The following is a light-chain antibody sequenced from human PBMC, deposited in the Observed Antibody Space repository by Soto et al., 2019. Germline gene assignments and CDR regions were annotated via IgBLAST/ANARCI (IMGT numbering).Light chain of an antibody. CDR2: GAS. CDR1: QSVSSN. Sequence: EIVMTQSPATLSVSPGERATLSCRASQSVSSNLDWDQQKPGQAPRLLIYGASTRATGIPDRFSGSGAGTEFSLTMRSRQGEDFAFYCWQQYNIWPPYTVGKGTKLEIK. CDR3: QQYNIWPPYT. J-gene: IGKJ2*01. V-gene: IGKV3-15*01.